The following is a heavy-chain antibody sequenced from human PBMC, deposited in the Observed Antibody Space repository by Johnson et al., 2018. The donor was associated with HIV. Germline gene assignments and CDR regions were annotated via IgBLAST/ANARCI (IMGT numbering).Heavy chain of an antibody. CDR1: GFTFSSYD. D-gene: IGHD3-22*01. J-gene: IGHJ3*01. CDR3: AIPYYFDSGTYR. Sequence: VQLVESGGGVVQPGGSLRLSCAASGFTFSSYDMHWVRQATGKGLEWVSAIGTAGDTYYPGSVKGRFTIFRDNSKSKLYLQMGSLRPEDMGIYYCAIPYYFDSGTYRWGQGTMVTVSS. CDR2: IGTAGDT. V-gene: IGHV3-13*01.